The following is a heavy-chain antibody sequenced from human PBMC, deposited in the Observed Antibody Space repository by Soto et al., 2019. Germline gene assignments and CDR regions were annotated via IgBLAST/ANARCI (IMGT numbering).Heavy chain of an antibody. CDR2: IWYDGSNK. V-gene: IGHV3-33*01. J-gene: IGHJ4*02. CDR3: ARDHPTTVIVGTDY. D-gene: IGHD3-22*01. CDR1: GFTFSSYG. Sequence: QVQLVESGGGVVQPGRSLRLSCAASGFTFSSYGMHWVRQAPGKGLEWVAVIWYDGSNKYYADSVKGRFTISRDNSKNTLYLQMNSLRAEDTAVYYCARDHPTTVIVGTDYWGQGTLVTVSS.